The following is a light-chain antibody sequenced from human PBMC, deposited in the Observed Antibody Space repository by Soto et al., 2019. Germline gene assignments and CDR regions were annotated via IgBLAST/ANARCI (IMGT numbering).Light chain of an antibody. CDR1: SSDVGGHNF. V-gene: IGLV2-14*01. Sequence: QSALTQPASVSGSPGQSITISCTGPSSDVGGHNFVSWYQHHPGKAPKLMIYEVTNRPSGVSDRFSGSKSGNTASLTISGLQAEDEADYYCNSYTSTFNWVFGGGTKVTVL. CDR3: NSYTSTFNWV. J-gene: IGLJ3*02. CDR2: EVT.